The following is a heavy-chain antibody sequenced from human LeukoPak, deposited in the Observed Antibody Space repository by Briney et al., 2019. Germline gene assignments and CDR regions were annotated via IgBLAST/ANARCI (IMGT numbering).Heavy chain of an antibody. Sequence: SVKVSCKASGGTFSSYAISWVRQAPGQGPEWMGGIIPIFGTANYAQKFQGRVTITADKSTSTAYMELSSLRSEDTAVYYCARDGYSYGRDAFDIWGQGTMVTVSS. CDR1: GGTFSSYA. CDR2: IIPIFGTA. D-gene: IGHD5-18*01. V-gene: IGHV1-69*06. CDR3: ARDGYSYGRDAFDI. J-gene: IGHJ3*02.